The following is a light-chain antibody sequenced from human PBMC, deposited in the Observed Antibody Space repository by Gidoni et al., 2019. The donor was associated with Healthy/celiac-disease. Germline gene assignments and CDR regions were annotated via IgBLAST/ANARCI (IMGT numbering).Light chain of an antibody. CDR2: DAS. CDR3: QQRSNWPRT. J-gene: IGKJ1*01. CDR1: QSVSSY. Sequence: ESVLTQSPATLSLSPGERAPLSCRASQSVSSYLAWYQQKPGQAPRLLIYDASNRATCIPARFSGSGSGTDFTLTISSLEPEDFAVYYCQQRSNWPRTFGQGTKVEIK. V-gene: IGKV3-11*01.